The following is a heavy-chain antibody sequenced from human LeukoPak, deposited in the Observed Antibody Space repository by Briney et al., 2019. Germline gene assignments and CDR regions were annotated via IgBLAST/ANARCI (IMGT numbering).Heavy chain of an antibody. CDR3: ARARLEHDYGDYSLDY. D-gene: IGHD4-17*01. CDR1: GGSFSGYY. J-gene: IGHJ4*02. CDR2: INHSGST. V-gene: IGHV4-34*01. Sequence: SETLSLTCAVHGGSFSGYYWSWIRQPPGKGLEWIGEINHSGSTNYNPSLKSRVTISVDTSKNQFSLKLSSVTAADTAVYYCARARLEHDYGDYSLDYWGQGTLVTVSS.